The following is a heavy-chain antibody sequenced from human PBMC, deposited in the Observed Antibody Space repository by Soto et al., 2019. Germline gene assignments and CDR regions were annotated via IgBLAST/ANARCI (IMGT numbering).Heavy chain of an antibody. CDR3: AHLTPTYNSKWFDY. Sequence: EVLLLESGGGLVQPGGSLRLSCVASGFTFNNYAMSWVRQAPGKGLEGVATLSGGGDDTYYADSVRGRFTLSRDNSKNTLFVQMNSLRADDRAVYYCAHLTPTYNSKWFDYWGQGTLVTVSS. D-gene: IGHD6-13*01. V-gene: IGHV3-23*01. CDR1: GFTFNNYA. J-gene: IGHJ4*02. CDR2: LSGGGDDT.